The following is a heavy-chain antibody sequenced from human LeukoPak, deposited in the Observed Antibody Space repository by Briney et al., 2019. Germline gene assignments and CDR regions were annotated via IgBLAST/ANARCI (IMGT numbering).Heavy chain of an antibody. CDR2: IYPGDSDT. J-gene: IGHJ5*02. Sequence: GESLKISCKGSGYSFTSYWIGWVRQMPGKGLEWMGIIYPGDSDTRYSPSFQGQVTISADKSISTAYLQWSSLKASDTAMYYCARFRGCSSTSCYGVDPWGQGTLVTVSS. CDR1: GYSFTSYW. CDR3: ARFRGCSSTSCYGVDP. V-gene: IGHV5-51*01. D-gene: IGHD2-2*01.